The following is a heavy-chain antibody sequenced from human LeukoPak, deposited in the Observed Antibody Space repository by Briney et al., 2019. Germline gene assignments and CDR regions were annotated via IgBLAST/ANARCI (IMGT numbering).Heavy chain of an antibody. Sequence: GGSLRLSCAASGFTFSTHAMTWVRQAPGKGLEWVTSIDSSGDYTFYADSVKGRFTISRDNSKDTLYLQLSGLRAEDTAIYYCGKEFSSGWFFWGQGTLVSVSS. V-gene: IGHV3-23*01. CDR1: GFTFSTHA. CDR2: IDSSGDYT. D-gene: IGHD6-13*01. CDR3: GKEFSSGWFF. J-gene: IGHJ4*02.